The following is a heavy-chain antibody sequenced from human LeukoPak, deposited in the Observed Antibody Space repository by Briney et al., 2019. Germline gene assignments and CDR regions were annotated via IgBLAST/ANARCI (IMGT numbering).Heavy chain of an antibody. CDR3: AKDTIKWLPAHYFDF. V-gene: IGHV3-30*18. Sequence: GGSLRLSCTASGFTFSTYGMHWVRQAPCKGLEWVAVISYDGSNKYYADSVNVRFTISRDNSKNTLYLQMNSLRAEDTAVYYCAKDTIKWLPAHYFDFWGQGTLVTVSS. D-gene: IGHD5-12*01. J-gene: IGHJ4*02. CDR1: GFTFSTYG. CDR2: ISYDGSNK.